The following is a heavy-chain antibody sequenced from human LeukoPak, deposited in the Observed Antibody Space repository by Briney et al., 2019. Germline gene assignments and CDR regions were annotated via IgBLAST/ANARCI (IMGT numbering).Heavy chain of an antibody. CDR2: IYYSGST. D-gene: IGHD6-13*01. CDR1: GGSISSYY. J-gene: IGHJ1*01. CDR3: ARALVSAAGTSEYFQH. Sequence: SETLPLTCTVSGGSISSYYWSWIRQPPGKGLEWIGYIYYSGSTNYNPSLKSRVTISVDTSKNQFSLKLSSVTAADTAVYYCARALVSAAGTSEYFQHWGQGTLVTVSS. V-gene: IGHV4-59*01.